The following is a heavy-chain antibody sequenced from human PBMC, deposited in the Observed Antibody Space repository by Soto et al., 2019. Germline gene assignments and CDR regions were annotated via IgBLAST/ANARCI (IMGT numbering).Heavy chain of an antibody. CDR1: GYTFTSYG. Sequence: GASVKVSCKASGYTFTSYGISWVRQAPGQGLEWMGWISAYNGNTNYAQKLQGRVTMTTDTSTSTAYMELRSLRSDDTAVYYCARESYCSTSCYLTLEYYYGMDVWGQGTTVTVSS. D-gene: IGHD2-2*01. V-gene: IGHV1-18*01. J-gene: IGHJ6*02. CDR3: ARESYCSTSCYLTLEYYYGMDV. CDR2: ISAYNGNT.